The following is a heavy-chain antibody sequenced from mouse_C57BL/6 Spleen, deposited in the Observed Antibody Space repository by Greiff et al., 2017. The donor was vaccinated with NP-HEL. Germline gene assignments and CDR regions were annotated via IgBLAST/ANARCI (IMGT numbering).Heavy chain of an antibody. J-gene: IGHJ2*01. CDR3: TTGQPRDFDY. D-gene: IGHD6-1*01. V-gene: IGHV14-1*01. CDR2: IDPEDGDT. CDR1: GFNITDYY. Sequence: VHVKQSGAELVRPGASVKLSCTASGFNITDYYMHWVKQRPEQGLEWIGRIDPEDGDTEYAPKFQGKATMTADTSSNTAYLQLSSLTSEDTAVYYCTTGQPRDFDYWGQGTTLTVSS.